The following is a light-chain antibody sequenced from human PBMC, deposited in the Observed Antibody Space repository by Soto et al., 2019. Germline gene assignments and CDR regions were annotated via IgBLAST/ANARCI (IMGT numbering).Light chain of an antibody. J-gene: IGLJ3*02. CDR1: SSDVGGYNY. CDR2: EVS. Sequence: QSAPTQPPSASGSPGQSATISCTGTSSDVGGYNYDSWYQQYPGKAPKLMIYEVSKRPSGVPDRFSGSKSGNTASLTVSGLQAEDEADYYCSSYAGSSTWVFGGGTKLTVL. V-gene: IGLV2-8*01. CDR3: SSYAGSSTWV.